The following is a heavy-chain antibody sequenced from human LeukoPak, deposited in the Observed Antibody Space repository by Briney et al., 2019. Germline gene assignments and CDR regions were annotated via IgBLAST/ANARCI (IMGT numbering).Heavy chain of an antibody. D-gene: IGHD3-22*01. V-gene: IGHV3-30*18. J-gene: IGHJ4*02. CDR1: GFTFSSYG. CDR2: ISYDGSNK. Sequence: GGSLRLSCAASGFTFSSYGMLWVRQAPGKGLEWVAVISYDGSNKYYADSVKGRFTISRDNSKNTLYLQMNSLRAEDTAVYYCAKDRPDWSITMIVVLLDYWGQGTLVTVSS. CDR3: AKDRPDWSITMIVVLLDY.